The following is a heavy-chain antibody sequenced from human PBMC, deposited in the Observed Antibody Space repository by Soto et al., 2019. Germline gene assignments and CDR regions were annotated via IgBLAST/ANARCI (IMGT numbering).Heavy chain of an antibody. CDR2: IYWDDSK. J-gene: IGHJ4*02. CDR1: GFSLTTDRVG. V-gene: IGHV2-5*02. Sequence: QITLKESGPTLVKPTQTLTLTCTFSGFSLTTDRVGVGWIRLPPGEALEWLAVIYWDDSKTYRPSLESRLTITKAPSKNQVALTMTNMDSLATATYYCAHAYGGRSLYWGQGTLVTVSS. D-gene: IGHD1-26*01. CDR3: AHAYGGRSLY.